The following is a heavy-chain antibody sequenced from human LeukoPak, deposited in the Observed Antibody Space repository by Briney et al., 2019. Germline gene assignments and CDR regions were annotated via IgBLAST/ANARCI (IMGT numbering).Heavy chain of an antibody. V-gene: IGHV3-11*01. Sequence: PGGSLRLSCAASGFTFSDYCMSWIRQAPGKGLEWVSYISSSGSTTYYADSVKGRFTISRDNSKNTLYLQMNSLRAEDTAVYYCAKGVPPPTHEIRHFDYWGQGTLVTVSS. CDR3: AKGVPPPTHEIRHFDY. J-gene: IGHJ4*02. CDR2: ISSSGSTT. CDR1: GFTFSDYC. D-gene: IGHD6-6*01.